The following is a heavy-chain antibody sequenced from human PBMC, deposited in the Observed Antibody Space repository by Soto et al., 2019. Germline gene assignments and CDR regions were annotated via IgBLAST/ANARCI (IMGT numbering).Heavy chain of an antibody. CDR2: IYYSGST. CDR3: ARDLGTYYYGSGSYYHQGGWFDP. V-gene: IGHV4-31*03. Sequence: SETLSLTCTVSGGSISSGGYYCGWIRQHPGKGLEWIGYIYYSGSTYYNPSLKSRVTISVDTSKNQFSLKLSSVTAADTAVYYCARDLGTYYYGSGSYYHQGGWFDPWGQGTQVTVSS. J-gene: IGHJ5*02. CDR1: GGSISSGGYY. D-gene: IGHD3-10*01.